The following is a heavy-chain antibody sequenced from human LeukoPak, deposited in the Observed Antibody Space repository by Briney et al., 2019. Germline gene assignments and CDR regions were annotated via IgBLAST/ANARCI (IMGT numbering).Heavy chain of an antibody. CDR3: ASSAYYYYYYMDV. V-gene: IGHV1-2*02. CDR1: GYTFTGYY. J-gene: IGHJ6*03. CDR2: INPNSGGT. Sequence: ASVKVSCKASGYTFTGYYMHWVRQAPGQGLEWMGWINPNSGGTNYAQKFQGRVTMTRDTSISTAYMELSRLRSGDTAVYYCASSAYYYYYYMDVWGKGTTVTVSS.